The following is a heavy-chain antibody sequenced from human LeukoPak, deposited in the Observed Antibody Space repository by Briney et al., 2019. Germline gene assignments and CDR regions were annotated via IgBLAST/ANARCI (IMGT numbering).Heavy chain of an antibody. D-gene: IGHD6-6*01. CDR2: IIPIFGTA. CDR1: GGTFTSYA. V-gene: IGHV1-69*13. CDR3: ARLAARRPNYYYYYMDV. J-gene: IGHJ6*03. Sequence: SVKVSCKASGGTFTSYAISWVRHAPGQGLEWMGGIIPIFGTANYAQKFQGRVTITADESTSTAYMELSILRSPDTALSFRARLAARRPNYYYYYMDVWGKGTTVTVSS.